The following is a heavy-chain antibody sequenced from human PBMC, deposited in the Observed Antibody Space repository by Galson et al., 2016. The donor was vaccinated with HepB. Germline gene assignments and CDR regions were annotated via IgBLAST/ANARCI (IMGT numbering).Heavy chain of an antibody. CDR3: AITYDTSGYYYHLGDV. CDR2: IYLNDSHT. CDR1: GYSFTSYW. Sequence: QSGAEVKKPGESLRISCKSSGYSFTSYWISWVRQMPGKGQEWMGNIYLNDSHTNYSPSFQGHVAISAAKSISTAYLQWNTLKASDTAIYYCAITYDTSGYYYHLGDVWGQGTTVTISS. J-gene: IGHJ6*02. D-gene: IGHD3-22*01. V-gene: IGHV5-10-1*01.